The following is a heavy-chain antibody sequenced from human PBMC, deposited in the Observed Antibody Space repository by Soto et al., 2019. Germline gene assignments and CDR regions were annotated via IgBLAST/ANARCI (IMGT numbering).Heavy chain of an antibody. CDR2: ISYDGSNK. CDR1: GFTFSSYA. V-gene: IGHV3-30-3*01. D-gene: IGHD3-22*01. CDR3: ARGRSLAYYYDSSGFPFDY. J-gene: IGHJ4*02. Sequence: GGSLRLSCAASGFTFSSYAMHWVRQAPGKGLEWVAVISYDGSNKYYADSVKGRFTISRDNSKNTLYLQMNSLRAEDTAVYYCARGRSLAYYYDSSGFPFDYWGQGTLVTVSS.